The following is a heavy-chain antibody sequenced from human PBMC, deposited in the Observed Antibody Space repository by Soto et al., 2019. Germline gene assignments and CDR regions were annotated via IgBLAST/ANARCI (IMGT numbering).Heavy chain of an antibody. V-gene: IGHV4-59*01. D-gene: IGHD3-3*01. CDR2: IYYSGST. CDR1: GGSISSYY. CDR3: ARGTWYYDFLGVQAFDI. J-gene: IGHJ3*02. Sequence: PSETLSLTCPVSGGSISSYYWSWIRQPPGKGLKWIGYIYYSGSTNYNPSLKSRVTISVDTSKNQFSLKLSSVTAADTAVYYCARGTWYYDFLGVQAFDIWGQGTMVTVS.